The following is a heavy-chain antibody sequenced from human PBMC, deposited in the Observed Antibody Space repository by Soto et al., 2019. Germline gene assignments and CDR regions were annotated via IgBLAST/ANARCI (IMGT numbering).Heavy chain of an antibody. V-gene: IGHV4-39*01. Sequence: QLQLQESGPGLVKPSETLSLTCTVSGGAISTNGYYWGWIRQPPGKGLEWIGSIYYSGSTYYNPSLKSRVTISVDTSKNQFSLKLTSVIAADTAVYYCARHEEWSYGYSDYWGQGTLVTVSS. CDR1: GGAISTNGYY. CDR2: IYYSGST. D-gene: IGHD5-18*01. J-gene: IGHJ4*02. CDR3: ARHEEWSYGYSDY.